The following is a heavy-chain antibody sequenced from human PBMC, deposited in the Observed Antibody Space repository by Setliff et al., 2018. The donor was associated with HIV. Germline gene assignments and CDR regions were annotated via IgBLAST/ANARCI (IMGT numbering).Heavy chain of an antibody. J-gene: IGHJ4*02. CDR2: IRSKAYGGTT. Sequence: GGSLRLSCAASGFTFSNSWMSWVRQAPGKGLEWVGFIRSKAYGGTTDYAASVKGRFTISRDDSKSIGYLQMNSLKTEDTAVYYCTSSGANYYDRSVYPGYWGQGTLVTVSS. CDR3: TSSGANYYDRSVYPGY. V-gene: IGHV3-49*04. CDR1: GFTFSNSW. D-gene: IGHD3-22*01.